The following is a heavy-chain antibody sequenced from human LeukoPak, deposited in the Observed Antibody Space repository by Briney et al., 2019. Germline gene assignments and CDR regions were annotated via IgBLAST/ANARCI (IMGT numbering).Heavy chain of an antibody. CDR1: GYTFANHG. D-gene: IGHD6-6*01. Sequence: ASVRVSCKASGYTFANHGIIWVRQAPGQGLEWMGMISITTGKATYAQKFQGRVTVTTDSSTSTAYMELRSLKSDDTAVYFCARRGGLYSRSSAFDIWGQGTLVTVSS. J-gene: IGHJ4*02. CDR2: ISITTGKA. CDR3: ARRGGLYSRSSAFDI. V-gene: IGHV1-18*01.